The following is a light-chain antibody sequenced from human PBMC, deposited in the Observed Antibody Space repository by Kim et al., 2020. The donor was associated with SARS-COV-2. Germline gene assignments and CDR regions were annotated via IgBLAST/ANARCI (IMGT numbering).Light chain of an antibody. CDR1: KLGDKY. V-gene: IGLV3-1*01. Sequence: SYELTQPPSVSVSPGQTASITCSGDKLGDKYACWYQQKPGQSPVLVIYQDSKRPAGIPERFSGSNSGNTATLTISGTQAMDEADYYCQAWDSSTGVVFGGRTHLSVL. J-gene: IGLJ2*01. CDR3: QAWDSSTGVV. CDR2: QDS.